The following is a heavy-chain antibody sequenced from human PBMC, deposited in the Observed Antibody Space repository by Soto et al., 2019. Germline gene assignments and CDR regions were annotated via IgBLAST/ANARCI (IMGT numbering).Heavy chain of an antibody. V-gene: IGHV4-38-2*01. CDR2: MYHSGSI. J-gene: IGHJ4*02. CDR3: GRGECGGIYGDYVAH. D-gene: IGHD4-17*01. Sequence: SETLSLTCAVSGYSISSGYYWGWLRQPPGKGLEWIGHMYHSGSIYYNPSLQSLFTISMDTSKNEFSLRLTSVPAAHTAVSYCGRGECGGIYGDYVAHWGQGTLVTVSS. CDR1: GYSISSGYY.